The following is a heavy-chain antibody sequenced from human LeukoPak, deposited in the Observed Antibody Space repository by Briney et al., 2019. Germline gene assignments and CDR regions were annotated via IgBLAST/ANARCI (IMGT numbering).Heavy chain of an antibody. Sequence: GGSLRLSCAASGFTFSSYWMSWVRQAPGKGLEWVANIKQDGSVKYYVDSVKGRFTISRDNAKNSLYLQMNSLRAEDTAVYYCARVIYDSSGYYYDYYYGMDVWGQGTTVTVSS. CDR1: GFTFSSYW. CDR2: IKQDGSVK. CDR3: ARVIYDSSGYYYDYYYGMDV. D-gene: IGHD3-22*01. J-gene: IGHJ6*02. V-gene: IGHV3-7*01.